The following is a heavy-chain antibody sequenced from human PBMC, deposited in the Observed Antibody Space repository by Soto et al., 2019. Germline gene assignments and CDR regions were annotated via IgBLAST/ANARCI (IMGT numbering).Heavy chain of an antibody. Sequence: EVQLVESGGGLVKPGGSVRLSCAASGFTFKNAWMSWVRQAPGKGLEWVGRIKSNIDGGTADYAAPVKGRFTISRDDSKTTLFLKIDSLRDEDTAVYFCATEAISLEVVVNSFAFDIWGQGTMVTVSS. CDR2: IKSNIDGGTA. CDR1: GFTFKNAW. D-gene: IGHD3-22*01. J-gene: IGHJ3*02. V-gene: IGHV3-15*01. CDR3: ATEAISLEVVVNSFAFDI.